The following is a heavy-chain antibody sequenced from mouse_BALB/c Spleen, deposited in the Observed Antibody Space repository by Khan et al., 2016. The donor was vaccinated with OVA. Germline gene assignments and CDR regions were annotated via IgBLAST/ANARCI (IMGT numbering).Heavy chain of an antibody. CDR3: ARAYYRYDRYSAMDS. Sequence: QVQLKESGPGLVAPSQSLSITCTVSGFSLSRYNIHWVRQPPGKGLEWLGMIWGGGGTDYNSTLKSRLSIRKDNSQSQVLLKMNSLQTDDTAMYYCARAYYRYDRYSAMDSSAQGPSFTVSS. V-gene: IGHV2-6-4*01. CDR1: GFSLSRYN. CDR2: IWGGGGT. J-gene: IGHJ4*01. D-gene: IGHD2-14*01.